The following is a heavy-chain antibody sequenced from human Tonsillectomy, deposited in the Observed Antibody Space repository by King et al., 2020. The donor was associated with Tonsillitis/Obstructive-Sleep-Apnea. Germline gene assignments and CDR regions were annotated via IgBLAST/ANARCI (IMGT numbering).Heavy chain of an antibody. V-gene: IGHV5-51*03. CDR2: IYPGDSET. Sequence: LQLVQSGAEVKKPGESLKISCKGSGYTFTSYWIGWVRQMPGKGLEWMGIIYPGDSETRYSPSFQGQVTISADKSISTAYLQWSSLKASDTAMYYCLRRGGYDYFWGTYPYWFDPWGQGTLVTVSS. CDR3: LRRGGYDYFWGTYPYWFDP. D-gene: IGHD3-16*02. J-gene: IGHJ5*02. CDR1: GYTFTSYW.